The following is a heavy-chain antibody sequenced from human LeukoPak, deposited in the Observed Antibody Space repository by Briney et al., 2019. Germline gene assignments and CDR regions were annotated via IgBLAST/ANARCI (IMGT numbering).Heavy chain of an antibody. Sequence: SETLSLTCNVSAASLSNSTYYWGWIRQPPGKGLEWIGSIYYSGSTYCKPSLKSRLTISVDTSKNKFSLNLSSVTAADTAVYYCARVGCSGGSCYRLRYYMDVWGKGTKVTVS. V-gene: IGHV4-39*07. J-gene: IGHJ6*03. CDR1: AASLSNSTYY. CDR3: ARVGCSGGSCYRLRYYMDV. D-gene: IGHD2-15*01. CDR2: IYYSGST.